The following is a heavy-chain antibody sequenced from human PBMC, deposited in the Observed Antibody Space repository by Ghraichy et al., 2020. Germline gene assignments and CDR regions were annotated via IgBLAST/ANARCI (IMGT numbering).Heavy chain of an antibody. D-gene: IGHD4-17*01. V-gene: IGHV4-34*01. CDR1: GGSFSGYY. CDR3: ARGRYGDYRYYYYVMDV. Sequence: SETLSLTCAVYGGSFSGYYWSWIRQPPGKGLEWIGEINHSGSTNYNPSLKSRVTISVDTSKNQFSLKVSSVTAADTAVYYCARGRYGDYRYYYYVMDVWGQGTTVTVSS. J-gene: IGHJ6*02. CDR2: INHSGST.